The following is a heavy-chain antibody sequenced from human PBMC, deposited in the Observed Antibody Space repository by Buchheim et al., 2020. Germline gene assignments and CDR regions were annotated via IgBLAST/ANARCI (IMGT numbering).Heavy chain of an antibody. D-gene: IGHD1-1*01. CDR2: INHSGST. J-gene: IGHJ6*02. V-gene: IGHV4-34*01. Sequence: QVQLQQWGAGLLKPSETLSLTCAVYGGSFSGYYWSWIRQPPGKGLEWIGEINHSGSTTYNPSLKSRVTISVDTSKNQFSLKLSSVTAADTAVYYCARGPKRNDKQFRKKYYYYGMDVWGQGTT. CDR1: GGSFSGYY. CDR3: ARGPKRNDKQFRKKYYYYGMDV.